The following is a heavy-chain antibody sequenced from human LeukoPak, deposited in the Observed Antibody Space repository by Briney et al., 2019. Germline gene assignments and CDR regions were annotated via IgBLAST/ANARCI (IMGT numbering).Heavy chain of an antibody. Sequence: GEALKISWKGSGYSFTSYWIGLVRQIPRKGLELVGIIYPGDSETRYSQSFQGQVNISADKSISTAYLQWSSLKASDTAMYYCATVGVVVAATPLNYFDYWGQGTLVTVSS. D-gene: IGHD2-15*01. CDR2: IYPGDSET. CDR1: GYSFTSYW. V-gene: IGHV5-51*01. CDR3: ATVGVVVAATPLNYFDY. J-gene: IGHJ4*02.